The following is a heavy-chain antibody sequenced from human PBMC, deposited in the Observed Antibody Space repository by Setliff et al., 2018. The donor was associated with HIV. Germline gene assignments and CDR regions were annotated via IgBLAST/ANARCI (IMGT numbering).Heavy chain of an antibody. CDR2: INPSGGST. Sequence: ASVKVSCKASGYTFTSYYIHWVRQAPGQGLEWMGRINPSGGSTSYAQKFQGRITITADELASTVYMDLNSLKSEDSAVYYCADPHDGGAFDVWGQGTAVTVSS. CDR1: GYTFTSYY. V-gene: IGHV1-46*01. D-gene: IGHD1-1*01. CDR3: ADPHDGGAFDV. J-gene: IGHJ3*01.